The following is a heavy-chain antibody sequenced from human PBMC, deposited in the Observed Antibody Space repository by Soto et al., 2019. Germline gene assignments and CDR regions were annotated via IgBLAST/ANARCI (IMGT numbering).Heavy chain of an antibody. Sequence: SETLSLTCTVSGCSISSYYWTWIRQPPGKGLEWIGFIYNSGSTHYNPSLRSRVTISVDTSKNQFSLKLRSVTAADTAVYYCASMGYHYGSGSYPLDYWGQGTLVTVSS. CDR1: GCSISSYY. D-gene: IGHD3-10*01. CDR2: IYNSGST. J-gene: IGHJ4*02. V-gene: IGHV4-59*08. CDR3: ASMGYHYGSGSYPLDY.